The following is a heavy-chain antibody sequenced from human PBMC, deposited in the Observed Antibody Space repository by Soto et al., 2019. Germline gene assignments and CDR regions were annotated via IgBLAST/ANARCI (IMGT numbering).Heavy chain of an antibody. J-gene: IGHJ4*02. CDR2: IYPGDSDT. CDR1: GYSFTSYW. D-gene: IGHD2-8*01. V-gene: IGHV5-51*01. CDR3: ARRGPPGACTNGVCHSFFDY. Sequence: GESLKISCKGSGYSFTSYWNGWVRQMPGKGLEGMGIIYPGDSDTRYSPSFQGQVTTSAAKSISTAYLQWSSLKASDTAMYYCARRGPPGACTNGVCHSFFDYWGQGTLVTVSS.